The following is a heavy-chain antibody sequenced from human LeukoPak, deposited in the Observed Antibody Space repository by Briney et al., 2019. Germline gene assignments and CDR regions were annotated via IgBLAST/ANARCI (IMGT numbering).Heavy chain of an antibody. J-gene: IGHJ4*02. Sequence: PGRSLRLSCAASGFTFSSYGMHWVRQAPGKGLEWVAVISYDGSNKYYADSVKGRFTISRDNSKNTLFLQMNSLTTEDTAVYYCAREVGGDYVFDYWGQGTLVTVSS. CDR1: GFTFSSYG. V-gene: IGHV3-30*03. D-gene: IGHD4-17*01. CDR3: AREVGGDYVFDY. CDR2: ISYDGSNK.